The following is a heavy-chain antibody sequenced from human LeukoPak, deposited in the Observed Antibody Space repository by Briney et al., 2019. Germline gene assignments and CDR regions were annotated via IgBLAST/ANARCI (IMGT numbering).Heavy chain of an antibody. J-gene: IGHJ4*02. CDR2: ISGSGGST. CDR3: ANAAGRSSSWYGGFDY. V-gene: IGHV3-23*01. Sequence: GGSLRLSCAASGFTFSSYWMTWVRQAPGKGLEWVSAISGSGGSTYYADSVKGRFTISRDNSKNTLYLQMNSLRAEDTAVYYCANAAGRSSSWYGGFDYWGQGTLVTVSS. CDR1: GFTFSSYW. D-gene: IGHD6-13*01.